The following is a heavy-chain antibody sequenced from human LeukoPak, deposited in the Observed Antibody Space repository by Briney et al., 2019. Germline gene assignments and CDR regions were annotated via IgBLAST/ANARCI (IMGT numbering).Heavy chain of an antibody. V-gene: IGHV4-4*07. Sequence: SETLSLTCTVSGGSNSSYYRSWIRQAAGKGLEWIGRIYTSGSTNYNPSLKSRVTMSVDMSKNQFSLNLTSVTAADTAVYYCARETGSSRWFDPWGQGTLVTVSS. CDR2: IYTSGST. CDR3: ARETGSSRWFDP. J-gene: IGHJ5*02. D-gene: IGHD1-26*01. CDR1: GGSNSSYY.